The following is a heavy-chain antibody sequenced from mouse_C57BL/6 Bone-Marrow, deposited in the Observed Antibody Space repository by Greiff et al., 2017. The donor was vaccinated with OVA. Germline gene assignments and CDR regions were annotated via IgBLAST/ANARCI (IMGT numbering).Heavy chain of an antibody. CDR3: ARHEELLWYFDV. J-gene: IGHJ1*03. CDR2: ISGGGGNT. Sequence: EVQLVESGGGLVKPGGSLKLSCAASGFTFSSYTMSWVRQTPEKRLEWVATISGGGGNTYYPDSVKGRFTISRDNAKNTLYLQMSSLRSEDTALYYCARHEELLWYFDVWGTGTTVTVSS. D-gene: IGHD2-12*01. CDR1: GFTFSSYT. V-gene: IGHV5-9*01.